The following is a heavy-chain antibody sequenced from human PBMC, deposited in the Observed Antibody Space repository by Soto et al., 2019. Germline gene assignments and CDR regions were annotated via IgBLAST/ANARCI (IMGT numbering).Heavy chain of an antibody. J-gene: IGHJ5*02. D-gene: IGHD6-19*01. Sequence: QVQLQQWGAGLLKPSETLSLTCAVYGGSLSGYSWSWIRQPPGKGLEWIGEINHDGSTNYIPSLKSRLTISVDKSKNQFSLNPNSVTAADTAVYYCARGQWLDPSWGQGTLVTVSS. CDR1: GGSLSGYS. V-gene: IGHV4-34*01. CDR2: INHDGST. CDR3: ARGQWLDPS.